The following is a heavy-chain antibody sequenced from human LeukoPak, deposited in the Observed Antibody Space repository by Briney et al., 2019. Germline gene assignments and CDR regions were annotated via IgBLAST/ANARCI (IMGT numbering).Heavy chain of an antibody. CDR2: ISGSGGST. Sequence: GGSLRLSCAASGFTFSSYAMSWVRQAPGKGLEWVSAISGSGGSTYYADSVKGRFTISRDNSKNTLYLQMNSPRAEDTAVYYCAKDTTPYDRYYFDYWGQGTLVTVSS. CDR1: GFTFSSYA. J-gene: IGHJ4*02. CDR3: AKDTTPYDRYYFDY. V-gene: IGHV3-23*01. D-gene: IGHD2-15*01.